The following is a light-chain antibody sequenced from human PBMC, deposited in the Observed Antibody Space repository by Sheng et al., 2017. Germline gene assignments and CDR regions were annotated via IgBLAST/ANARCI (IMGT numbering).Light chain of an antibody. CDR3: QQYSNYWT. Sequence: DIQMTQSPSTLSASLGDRVTITCRASQSISNWLAWYQQKPGKAPKLLIYKTSNLESGVPSRFSGSGSGTEFTLTISSLQPDDFASYYCQQYSNYWTFGQGTKVEIK. CDR2: KTS. J-gene: IGKJ1*01. V-gene: IGKV1-5*03. CDR1: QSISNW.